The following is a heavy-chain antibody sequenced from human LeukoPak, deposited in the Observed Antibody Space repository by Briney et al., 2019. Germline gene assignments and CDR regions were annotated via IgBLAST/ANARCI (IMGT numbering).Heavy chain of an antibody. CDR1: GYSFTSYW. J-gene: IGHJ4*02. Sequence: GESLKISCKGSGYSFTSYWIGWVRQMPGKGLEWMGIIYPGDSDTRYSPSFQGQVTISADKSISTAYLQWSSLKASDTAMYYCARLLRNIAAAVYYFDYWGQGTLVTVSS. V-gene: IGHV5-51*01. CDR2: IYPGDSDT. D-gene: IGHD6-13*01. CDR3: ARLLRNIAAAVYYFDY.